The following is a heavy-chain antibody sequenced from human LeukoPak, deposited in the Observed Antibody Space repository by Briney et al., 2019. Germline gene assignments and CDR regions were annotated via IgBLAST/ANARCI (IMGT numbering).Heavy chain of an antibody. J-gene: IGHJ4*02. CDR1: GFTFSTYW. V-gene: IGHV3-7*01. D-gene: IGHD3-10*01. CDR3: ARDWNGSGSPNDF. CDR2: IKTDGSEK. Sequence: PGGSLRLSCAVSGFTFSTYWMSWVRQAPGKGLEWVANIKTDGSEKYYVDSVKGRFTISRDNAKNSLYLQMNSLRAEDTAVYYCARDWNGSGSPNDFWGQGCLVTVSS.